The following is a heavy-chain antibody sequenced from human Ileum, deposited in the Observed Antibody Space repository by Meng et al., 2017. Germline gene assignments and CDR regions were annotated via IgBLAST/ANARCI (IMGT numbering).Heavy chain of an antibody. CDR3: ARGGSGSYQQY. Sequence: GESLNIHCAASGFTFSSYEMNWVRQVPGKGLEWNSYISNTGITTYYADSVRGRFTISRDNDKNSVYLQMNSQRPEDTAVYYCARGGSGSYQQYWGQGTLVTVSS. D-gene: IGHD3-10*01. V-gene: IGHV3-48*03. CDR2: ISNTGITT. J-gene: IGHJ4*02. CDR1: GFTFSSYE.